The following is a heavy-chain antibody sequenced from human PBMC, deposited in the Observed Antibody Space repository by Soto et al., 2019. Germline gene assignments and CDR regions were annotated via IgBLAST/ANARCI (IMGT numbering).Heavy chain of an antibody. D-gene: IGHD3-9*01. CDR1: GFIFSDYY. J-gene: IGHJ4*02. Sequence: QVQLVESGGGLVKPGGSLRLSCAASGFIFSDYYMSWIRQAPGKGLEWVSYISSSGSTIYYADSVKGRFTVSRDNAKNSQYMQMNSLGAEDTAVYYCARDNYGILTGLFDYWGQATLVTVSS. CDR3: ARDNYGILTGLFDY. CDR2: ISSSGSTI. V-gene: IGHV3-11*01.